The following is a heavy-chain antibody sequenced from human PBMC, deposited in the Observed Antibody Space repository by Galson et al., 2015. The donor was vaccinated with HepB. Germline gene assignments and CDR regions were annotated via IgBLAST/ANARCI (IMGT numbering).Heavy chain of an antibody. CDR1: GYTFTSYA. J-gene: IGHJ4*02. CDR3: ARDFSSSWYVY. V-gene: IGHV7-4-1*02. D-gene: IGHD6-13*01. Sequence: SCKASGYTFTSYAMYWVRQAPGQGLEWMGWINTNTGNPTYAQGFTGRCVFSLDTSVSTAYLQISSLKAEDTAVYYCARDFSSSWYVYWGQGTLVTVSS. CDR2: INTNTGNP.